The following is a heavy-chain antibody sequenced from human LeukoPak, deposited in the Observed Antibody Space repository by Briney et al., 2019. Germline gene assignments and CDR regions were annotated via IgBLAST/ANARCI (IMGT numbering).Heavy chain of an antibody. D-gene: IGHD1-26*01. V-gene: IGHV1-69*04. CDR1: GGTFSSYA. CDR2: IIPILGIA. Sequence: SVKVSCKASGGTFSSYAISWVRQAPGQGLEWMGRIIPILGIANYAQKFQGRVTITADKSTSTAYMELSSLRSEDTAVYYCARDKVGATTSDYWGQGTLVTVSS. J-gene: IGHJ4*02. CDR3: ARDKVGATTSDY.